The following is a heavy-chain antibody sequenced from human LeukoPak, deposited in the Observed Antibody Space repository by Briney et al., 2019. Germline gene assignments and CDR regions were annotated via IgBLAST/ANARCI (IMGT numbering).Heavy chain of an antibody. CDR2: IYYSGST. CDR1: GGSISSSSYY. V-gene: IGHV4-39*01. CDR3: VRQWTDFGGRPSFFDY. J-gene: IGHJ4*02. Sequence: SETLSLTCTVSGGSISSSSYYWGWIRQPPGKGLEWIGSIYYSGSTYYNPSLKSRVTISVDTSKNQFSLKLSSVTAADTAVYYCVRQWTDFGGRPSFFDYWGQGTLVTVSS. D-gene: IGHD3-16*01.